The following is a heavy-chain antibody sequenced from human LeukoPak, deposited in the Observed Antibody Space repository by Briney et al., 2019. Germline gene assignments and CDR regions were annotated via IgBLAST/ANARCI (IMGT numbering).Heavy chain of an antibody. CDR3: ARGRLEETTVTTTDDY. J-gene: IGHJ4*02. CDR2: INHSGST. V-gene: IGHV4-34*01. D-gene: IGHD4-17*01. Sequence: SETLSLTCTVSGGSISSYYWSWIRQPPGKGLEWIGEINHSGSTNYNPSLKSRVTISVDTSKNQFSLKLSSVTAADTAVYYCARGRLEETTVTTTDDYWGQGTLVTVSS. CDR1: GGSISSYY.